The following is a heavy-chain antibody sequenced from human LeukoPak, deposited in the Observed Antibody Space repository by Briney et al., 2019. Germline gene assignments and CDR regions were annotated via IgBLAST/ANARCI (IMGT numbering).Heavy chain of an antibody. V-gene: IGHV1-2*02. Sequence: ASVKVSCKASGYTFTAYHMHWVRQAPGQGLEWMGWINPNSGGTNYEQKFQGRVTMTRDTSISTAYMELSRLRSDDTAVYFCAVSDMVLGAWLDPWGQGTLVTVSS. D-gene: IGHD3-10*01. CDR1: GYTFTAYH. J-gene: IGHJ5*02. CDR2: INPNSGGT. CDR3: AVSDMVLGAWLDP.